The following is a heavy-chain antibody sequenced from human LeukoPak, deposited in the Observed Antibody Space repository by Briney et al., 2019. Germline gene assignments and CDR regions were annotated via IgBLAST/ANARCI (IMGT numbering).Heavy chain of an antibody. CDR1: GGTFSSYA. Sequence: GSSVKVSCKASGGTFSSYAISWVRQAPGQGLEWMGRIIPILGIANYAQKFQGRVTITADKSTSTAYMELSSLRSEDTAVYYCARDFAIFGVVISPRYYYYMDVWGKGTTVTVSS. CDR2: IIPILGIA. D-gene: IGHD3-3*01. V-gene: IGHV1-69*04. J-gene: IGHJ6*03. CDR3: ARDFAIFGVVISPRYYYYMDV.